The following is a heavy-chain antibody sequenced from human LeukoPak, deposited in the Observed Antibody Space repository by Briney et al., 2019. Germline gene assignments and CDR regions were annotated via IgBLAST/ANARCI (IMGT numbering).Heavy chain of an antibody. Sequence: SETLSLTCTVSGGSISSYYWSWIRQPAGKGLEWIGRIYTSGSTNYNPSLKSRVTMSVDTSKNQFSLKLSSVTAADTAVYYCARGRDYYDSSGYYYVDYWGQGTLVTVSS. V-gene: IGHV4-4*07. CDR2: IYTSGST. CDR3: ARGRDYYDSSGYYYVDY. CDR1: GGSISSYY. D-gene: IGHD3-22*01. J-gene: IGHJ4*02.